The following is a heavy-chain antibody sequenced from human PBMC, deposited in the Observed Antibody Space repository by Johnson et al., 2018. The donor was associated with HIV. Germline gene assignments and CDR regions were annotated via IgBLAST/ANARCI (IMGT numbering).Heavy chain of an antibody. J-gene: IGHJ3*02. Sequence: VQLVESGGGLVKPGGSLRLSCAASGFTFSDCYMTWIRQAPGKGLEWVSVIYSGGSTNYADAVKGRFSISRDNSRNTLYLQMNSLRAEDTAVYYCARQMFVGYHAFDIWGQGAMVTV. CDR2: IYSGGST. CDR3: ARQMFVGYHAFDI. V-gene: IGHV3-66*04. CDR1: GFTFSDCY. D-gene: IGHD3-16*01.